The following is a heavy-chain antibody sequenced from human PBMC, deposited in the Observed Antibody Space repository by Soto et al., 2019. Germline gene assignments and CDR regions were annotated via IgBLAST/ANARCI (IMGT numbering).Heavy chain of an antibody. D-gene: IGHD3-9*01. J-gene: IGHJ4*02. CDR2: IRSKAYGGTT. Sequence: GGSLILSCTASGFTFGDYAMSWFRQAPGKGLEWVGFIRSKAYGGTTEYAASVKGRFTISRDDSKSIAYLQMNSLKTEDTAVYYCTRLKTYYDILTGYSQGPFDYWGQGTLVTVSS. V-gene: IGHV3-49*03. CDR3: TRLKTYYDILTGYSQGPFDY. CDR1: GFTFGDYA.